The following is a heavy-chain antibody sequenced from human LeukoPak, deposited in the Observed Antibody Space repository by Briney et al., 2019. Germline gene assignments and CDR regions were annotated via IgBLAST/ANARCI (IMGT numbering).Heavy chain of an antibody. CDR3: ARDRAAAARSFDY. CDR1: GYTFTGYY. CDR2: IKPKSGGT. J-gene: IGHJ4*02. D-gene: IGHD2-2*01. Sequence: ASVNVSRMASGYTFTGYYMRWVRQDPRQGLERMGWIKPKSGGTNYAQKFQGRVTKTRDTSISTAYMQLSRLRSDDTAVYYCARDRAAAARSFDYWGQGTLVTVSS. V-gene: IGHV1-2*02.